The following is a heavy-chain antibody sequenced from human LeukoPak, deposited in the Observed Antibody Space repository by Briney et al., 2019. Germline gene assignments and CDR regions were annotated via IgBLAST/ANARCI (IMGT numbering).Heavy chain of an antibody. CDR2: IYYSGST. CDR1: GGSISNYY. J-gene: IGHJ4*02. Sequence: SETLSLTCTVSGGSISNYYWSWIRQPPGKGLEWIGYIYYSGSTKYNPSLKSRVTISVDTSKNQFSLMLNSVTAADTAVYYCARRAYGSGSFNRYYFDYWGQGTLVAVSS. D-gene: IGHD3-10*01. V-gene: IGHV4-59*08. CDR3: ARRAYGSGSFNRYYFDY.